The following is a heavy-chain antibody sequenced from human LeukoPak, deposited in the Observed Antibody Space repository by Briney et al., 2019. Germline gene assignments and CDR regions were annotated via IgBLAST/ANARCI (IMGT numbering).Heavy chain of an antibody. D-gene: IGHD3-16*02. J-gene: IGHJ6*03. CDR1: GFSFDDYA. CDR3: AKSWGYTRPYYNYMDV. CDR2: IGYRGGSI. V-gene: IGHV3-23*01. Sequence: GGSLRLSCAASGFSFDDYAMHWMRQAPGKGLEWVSIIGYRGGSIYYAYSVQGRFTISRDNSKNTLSLQMNGLRPEDTAVYYCAKSWGYTRPYYNYMDVWGKGTTVTVSS.